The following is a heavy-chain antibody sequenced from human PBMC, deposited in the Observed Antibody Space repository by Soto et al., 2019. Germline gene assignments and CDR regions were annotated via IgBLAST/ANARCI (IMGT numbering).Heavy chain of an antibody. Sequence: PGGSLMLSCAASGFTFSSYGMHRVRQAPGKGPEWVAVIWYDGSNKYYADSVKGRFTISRDNSKNTLYLQMNSLRSQDTAGYDLGRAPQCPFKKSYLDYWGQGALVDASS. CDR3: GRAPQCPFKKSYLDY. J-gene: IGHJ4*02. CDR1: GFTFSSYG. CDR2: IWYDGSNK. V-gene: IGHV3-33*01. D-gene: IGHD6-19*01.